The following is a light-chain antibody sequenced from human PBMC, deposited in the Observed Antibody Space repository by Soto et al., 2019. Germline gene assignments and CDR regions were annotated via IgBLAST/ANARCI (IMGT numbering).Light chain of an antibody. CDR3: QQSYSTPYT. CDR2: GAS. CDR1: QNIINF. Sequence: DIQMTQFPSSPSASVGDRVTITCRASQNIINFLNWYQQKPGKAPNLLIYGASSLQSGDPSRFSGSGSGTDFTLTIANLQPEDFATYFCQQSYSTPYTFGQGTELEI. V-gene: IGKV1-39*01. J-gene: IGKJ2*01.